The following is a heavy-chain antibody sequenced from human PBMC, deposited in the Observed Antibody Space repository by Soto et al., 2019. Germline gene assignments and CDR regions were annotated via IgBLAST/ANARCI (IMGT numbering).Heavy chain of an antibody. CDR3: AKDLGTTGDY. J-gene: IGHJ4*02. CDR2: ILHDGRDK. V-gene: IGHV3-30*18. D-gene: IGHD4-17*01. Sequence: QVQLVESGGGVVQPGRSLRLSCAASGFTFSNYGMHWVRQAPGKGLEWVAVILHDGRDKYYAESVKGRFTISRDNSKNTLYLQMNNLRAEDTAVYYCAKDLGTTGDYWGQETLVTVSS. CDR1: GFTFSNYG.